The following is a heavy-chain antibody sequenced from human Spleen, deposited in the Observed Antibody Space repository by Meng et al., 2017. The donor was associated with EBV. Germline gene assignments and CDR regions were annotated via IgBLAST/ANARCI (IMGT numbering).Heavy chain of an antibody. J-gene: IGHJ4*02. CDR2: INHVGST. Sequence: QVQLRQWGAGLLKPSETLSLTCAVYGGSFSDYYWSWIRQPPGKGLEWIGEINHVGSTNYNPSLKSRVIMSVDTSKNQFSLRLSSVTAADAAVYYCARTLRERLFDWFWSQGTLVTVSS. D-gene: IGHD3-9*01. CDR1: GGSFSDYY. V-gene: IGHV4-34*01. CDR3: ARTLRERLFDWF.